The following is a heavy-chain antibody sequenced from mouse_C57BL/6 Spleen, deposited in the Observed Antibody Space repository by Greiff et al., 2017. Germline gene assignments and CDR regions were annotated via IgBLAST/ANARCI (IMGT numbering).Heavy chain of an antibody. V-gene: IGHV1-9*01. D-gene: IGHD2-5*01. CDR3: ARRDYSNSYWYFDV. Sequence: VQLQQSGAELMKPGASVKLSCKATGYTFTGYWIEWVKQRPGHGLEWIGEILPGSGSTNYNEKFKGKATLTADTSSNTAYMQLSSLTTEDAAIYYCARRDYSNSYWYFDVWGTGTTVTVSS. J-gene: IGHJ1*03. CDR2: ILPGSGST. CDR1: GYTFTGYW.